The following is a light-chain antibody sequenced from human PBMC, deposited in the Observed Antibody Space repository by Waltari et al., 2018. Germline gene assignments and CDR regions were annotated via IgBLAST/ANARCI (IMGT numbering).Light chain of an antibody. Sequence: EIVVIQTPLSLSVAPGQPASISCKSSQSLLDSNGKSYLLWYLQKPGQSPQLLMYEVSRRFSGGSDRFSGSGSGTDFTLKISRVEAEDVGVYYCMQGKNLRAFGQGTKVEI. V-gene: IGKV2-29*03. J-gene: IGKJ1*01. CDR3: MQGKNLRA. CDR1: QSLLDSNGKSY. CDR2: EVS.